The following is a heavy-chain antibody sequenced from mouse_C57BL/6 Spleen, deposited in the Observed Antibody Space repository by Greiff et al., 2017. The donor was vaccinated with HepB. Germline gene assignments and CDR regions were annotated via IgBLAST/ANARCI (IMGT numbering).Heavy chain of an antibody. CDR1: GYAFSSYW. Sequence: VQLQQSGAELVKPGASVKISCKASGYAFSSYWMNWVKQRPGKGLEWIGQIYPGDGDTNYNGKFKGKATLTADKSSSTAYMQLSSLTSEDSAVYFCARYDYGTSQGFAYWGQGTLVTVSA. CDR2: IYPGDGDT. J-gene: IGHJ3*01. V-gene: IGHV1-80*01. D-gene: IGHD1-1*01. CDR3: ARYDYGTSQGFAY.